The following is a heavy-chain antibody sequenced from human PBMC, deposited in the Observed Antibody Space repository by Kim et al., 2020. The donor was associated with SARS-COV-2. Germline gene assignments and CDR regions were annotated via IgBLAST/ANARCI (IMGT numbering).Heavy chain of an antibody. CDR1: GFTFSSYS. CDR3: ARDGSYYDFWSGWGSYYYGMDV. CDR2: ISSSSSYI. J-gene: IGHJ6*02. V-gene: IGHV3-21*01. Sequence: GGSLRLSCAASGFTFSSYSMNWVRQAPGKGLEWVSSISSSSSYIYYADSVKGRFTISRDNAKNSLYLQMNSLRAEDTAVYYCARDGSYYDFWSGWGSYYYGMDVWGQGTTVTVSS. D-gene: IGHD3-3*01.